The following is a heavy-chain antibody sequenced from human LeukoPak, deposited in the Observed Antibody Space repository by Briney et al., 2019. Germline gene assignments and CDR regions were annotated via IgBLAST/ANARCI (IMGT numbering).Heavy chain of an antibody. Sequence: SETRSLTCAVSGGSISSYYWSWVRQPPGKGLEWLGYVYYTGSTNYNPSLKSRVTISVDTSKNHFSLKLSSVTAADTAVYYCARTTSGRLSKLDYWGQGTLVTISS. CDR2: VYYTGST. CDR1: GGSISSYY. CDR3: ARTTSGRLSKLDY. D-gene: IGHD5-12*01. V-gene: IGHV4-59*01. J-gene: IGHJ4*02.